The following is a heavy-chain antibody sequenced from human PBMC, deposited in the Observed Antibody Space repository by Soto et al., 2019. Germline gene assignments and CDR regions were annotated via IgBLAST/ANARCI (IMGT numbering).Heavy chain of an antibody. CDR2: IYYGRT. V-gene: IGHV4-30-2*01. Sequence: QLQLQESGSGLVKPSQTLSLTCAVSGGSISSGGYSWSWIRQPPGKGLEWIGYIYYGRTYYNPSLTSRVTISVDRSKNQFSLKLSSVTAADTAVDYCARTPDIWGQGTMVTVSS. CDR3: ARTPDI. CDR1: GGSISSGGYS. J-gene: IGHJ3*02.